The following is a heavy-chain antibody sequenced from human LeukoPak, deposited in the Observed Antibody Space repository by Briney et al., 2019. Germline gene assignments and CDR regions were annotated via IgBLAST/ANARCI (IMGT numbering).Heavy chain of an antibody. Sequence: PGGSLRLSCAASGFTFSSYAMSWVRQAPGKGLEWVSGISWNSGSIGYADSVKGRFTISRDNAKNSLYLQMNSLRAEDTALYYCAKAANFWSGSTHNYFDYWGQGTLVTVSS. CDR1: GFTFSSYA. V-gene: IGHV3-9*01. D-gene: IGHD3-3*01. CDR2: ISWNSGSI. J-gene: IGHJ4*02. CDR3: AKAANFWSGSTHNYFDY.